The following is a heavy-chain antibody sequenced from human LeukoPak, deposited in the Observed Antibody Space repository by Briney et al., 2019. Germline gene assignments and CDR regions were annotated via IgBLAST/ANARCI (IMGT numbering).Heavy chain of an antibody. CDR3: AREVSSTDGSSWYFYGMDV. CDR2: TYYRSKWYN. J-gene: IGHJ6*02. CDR1: GDSVSSNSAA. Sequence: SQTLSLTCAISGDSVSSNSAAWNWIRQSPSRGLEWLGRTYYRSKWYNDYAVSVKSRITINPDTSKNQFSLQLNSVTPEDTAVYYCAREVSSTDGSSWYFYGMDVWGQGTTVTVSS. D-gene: IGHD6-13*01. V-gene: IGHV6-1*01.